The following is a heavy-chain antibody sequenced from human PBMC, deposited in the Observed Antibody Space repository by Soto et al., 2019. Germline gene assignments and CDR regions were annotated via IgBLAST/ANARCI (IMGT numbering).Heavy chain of an antibody. V-gene: IGHV4-59*08. D-gene: IGHD6-6*01. CDR1: GGSISSYY. Sequence: KASETLSLTCTVSGGSISSYYWSWIRQPPGKGLEWIGYIYYSGSTNYNPSLKSRVTISVDTSKNQFSLKLSSVTAADTAVYYCARMGLNIGPTVLNYYYYYMDVWGKGTTVTVSS. CDR2: IYYSGST. J-gene: IGHJ6*03. CDR3: ARMGLNIGPTVLNYYYYYMDV.